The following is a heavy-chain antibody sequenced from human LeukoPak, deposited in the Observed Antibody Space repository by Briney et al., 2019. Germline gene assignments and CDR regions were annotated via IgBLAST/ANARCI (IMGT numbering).Heavy chain of an antibody. CDR2: IFYSGST. J-gene: IGHJ4*02. Sequence: SETLSLTCTVSGGFISGHYWSWIRQPPGKGLEWIGYIFYSGSTDYNPSLRSRITISVDTSKNQFSLRLTSVPAADTAVYYCARQNPALGGQGLGYWGQGILATVFS. D-gene: IGHD1-26*01. CDR3: ARQNPALGGQGLGY. CDR1: GGFISGHY. V-gene: IGHV4-59*08.